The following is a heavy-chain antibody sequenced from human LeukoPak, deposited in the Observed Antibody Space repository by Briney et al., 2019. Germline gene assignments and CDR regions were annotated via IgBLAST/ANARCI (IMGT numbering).Heavy chain of an antibody. V-gene: IGHV3-9*01. D-gene: IGHD6-19*01. J-gene: IGHJ3*02. CDR1: GFTFDDYA. CDR3: ARDGGGPSSGWYSKTIIPHAFDI. CDR2: VSWNSGMI. Sequence: GGSLRLSCAASGFTFDDYAMHWVRQGPGKGLEWVSGVSWNSGMIGYADSVKGRFSISRDNAKNSLYLQMNSLRTEDTALYYCARDGGGPSSGWYSKTIIPHAFDIWGQGTMVTVSS.